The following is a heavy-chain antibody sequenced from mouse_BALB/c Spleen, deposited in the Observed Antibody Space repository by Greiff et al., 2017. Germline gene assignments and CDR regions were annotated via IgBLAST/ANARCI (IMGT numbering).Heavy chain of an antibody. CDR2: IYPGNSDT. Sequence: EVQLQQSGTVLARPGASVKMSCKASGYTFTSYWMHWVKQRPGQGLEWIGAIYPGNSDTSYNQKFKGKAKLTAVTSTSTAYMELSSLTNEDSAVYYCTREKIYDGYFDYWGQGTTLTVSS. J-gene: IGHJ2*01. CDR3: TREKIYDGYFDY. CDR1: GYTFTSYW. D-gene: IGHD2-3*01. V-gene: IGHV1-5*01.